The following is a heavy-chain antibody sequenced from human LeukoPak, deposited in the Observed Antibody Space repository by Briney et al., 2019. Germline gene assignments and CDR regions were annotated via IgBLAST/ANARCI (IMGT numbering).Heavy chain of an antibody. J-gene: IGHJ6*02. CDR3: ATDGSGDHKYDYGMDV. CDR1: GYSLTDLS. D-gene: IGHD4-17*01. CDR2: FDPEDGRP. Sequence: ASVKVSCNVSGYSLTDLSMHWVRQAPGKGLEWVGGFDPEDGRPVYAQKFQGRVTLTEDTSTDTAYMELSSLRSEDTAVYYCATDGSGDHKYDYGMDVWGQGTTVTVSS. V-gene: IGHV1-24*01.